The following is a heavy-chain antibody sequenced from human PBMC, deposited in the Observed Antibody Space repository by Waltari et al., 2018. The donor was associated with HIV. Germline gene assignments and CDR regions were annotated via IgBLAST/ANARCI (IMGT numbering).Heavy chain of an antibody. CDR2: ISYDGTTK. V-gene: IGHV3-30*18. CDR1: AFTFRSFG. J-gene: IGHJ4*02. CDR3: AKAKVVSSYYYSLEY. Sequence: QVHLVESGGGVVQPGRSLRLPCVASAFTFRSFGMHWVRQAPGKGLEWMAVISYDGTTKYYADSVKGRFIISRDNSKNTLYLQLNTLRPEDTAMYFCAKAKVVSSYYYSLEYWGQGTLVTVSS. D-gene: IGHD3-22*01.